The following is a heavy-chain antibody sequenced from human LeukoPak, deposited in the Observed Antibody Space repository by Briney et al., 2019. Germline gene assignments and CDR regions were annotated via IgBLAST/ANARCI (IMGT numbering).Heavy chain of an antibody. J-gene: IGHJ4*02. V-gene: IGHV4-59*01. CDR3: ARYSSSWYPFDY. CDR1: GGSISSYY. D-gene: IGHD6-13*01. Sequence: SETLSLTCTVSGGSISSYYWSWIRQPPGKGLEWIGYIYYSGSTNYNPSLKSRVTISVDTSKNQFPLKLSSVTAADTAVYYCARYSSSWYPFDYWGQGTLVTVSS. CDR2: IYYSGST.